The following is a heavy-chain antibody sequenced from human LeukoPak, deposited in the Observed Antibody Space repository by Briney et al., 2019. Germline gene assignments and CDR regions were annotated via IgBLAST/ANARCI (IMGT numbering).Heavy chain of an antibody. CDR3: PRDGFRYYGSSGPGYAFDI. Sequence: KPGGSLRLSWAAFGCTFCPLSMNWVRQAPGKGLEWVSYIRSSSSYIYYADSVKGRFTISRDNAKNSLYLQMNSLRAEDTALYYCPRDGFRYYGSSGPGYAFDIWGQGTMVTVSS. V-gene: IGHV3-21*04. CDR1: GCTFCPLS. CDR2: IRSSSSYI. D-gene: IGHD3-22*01. J-gene: IGHJ3*02.